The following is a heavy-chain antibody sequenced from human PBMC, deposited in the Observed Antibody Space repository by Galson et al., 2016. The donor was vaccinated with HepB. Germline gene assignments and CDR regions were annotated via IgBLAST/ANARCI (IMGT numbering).Heavy chain of an antibody. CDR3: AKDSPYSSGWSTY. V-gene: IGHV3-23*01. D-gene: IGHD6-19*01. J-gene: IGHJ4*02. CDR2: INIGGDST. CDR1: GFTFSDFG. Sequence: SLRLSCAASGFTFSDFGMHWVRQAPGKGLEWVSSINIGGDSTYYADSVKGRFTISRDNSKNTVYLQMNSLRAEDTALYYCAKDSPYSSGWSTYWGQGTLVTVSS.